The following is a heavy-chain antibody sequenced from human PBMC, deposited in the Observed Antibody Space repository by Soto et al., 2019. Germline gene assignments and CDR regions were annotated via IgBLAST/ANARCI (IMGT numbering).Heavy chain of an antibody. D-gene: IGHD3-3*01. CDR3: ATRITVFGLLIPPFDP. V-gene: IGHV4-34*01. Sequence: SETLSLTCSVSGESFNGYYWNWIRQPPGKGLEWIGEINHTGGTHYNPSLKSRVTMSVDTSKNQFSLRLSSVTAADTAIYYCATRITVFGLLIPPFDPWGQGTQVTVSS. CDR2: INHTGGT. CDR1: GESFNGYY. J-gene: IGHJ5*02.